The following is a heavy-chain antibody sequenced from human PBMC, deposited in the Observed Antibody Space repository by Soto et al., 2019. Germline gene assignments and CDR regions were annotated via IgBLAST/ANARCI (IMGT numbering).Heavy chain of an antibody. J-gene: IGHJ6*02. CDR1: GYSFTSYR. D-gene: IGHD6-13*01. V-gene: IGHV5-51*01. CDR2: IYPGDSDT. CDR3: ARTAAAGKYYYGVDV. Sequence: GQALKSSCEGSGYSFTSYRIGWVRQMPGKGLEWMGIIYPGDSDTRYSPSFQGQVTISADKSISTAYLQWSSLKASDTAIYYCARTAAAGKYYYGVDVWGQGTTVTVSS.